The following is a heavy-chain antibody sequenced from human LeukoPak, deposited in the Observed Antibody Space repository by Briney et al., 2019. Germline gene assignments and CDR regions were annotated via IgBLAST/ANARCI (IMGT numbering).Heavy chain of an antibody. CDR2: ISGSGGST. V-gene: IGHV3-23*01. Sequence: GGSLRLSCAASGFTFSSSGMDWVRQAPGKGLEWVSAISGSGGSTYYADSVKGRFTISRDNSKNTLYLQMNSLRAEDTAVYYCAKDLRGHPFDCWGQGTLVTVSS. J-gene: IGHJ4*02. D-gene: IGHD5/OR15-5a*01. CDR1: GFTFSSSG. CDR3: AKDLRGHPFDC.